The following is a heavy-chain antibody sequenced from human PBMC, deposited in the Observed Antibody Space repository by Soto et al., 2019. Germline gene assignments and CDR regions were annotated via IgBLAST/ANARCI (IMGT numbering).Heavy chain of an antibody. Sequence: SGPTLVNPTQTLTLTCTFSGFSLSTSGMCVSWIRQPPGKALEWLARIDWDDDKYYSTSLKTRLAISKDTSKNQVVLTMTNMDPVDTATYYCARTPKVVPAAMYYYYYMVVWGKGTTVTVSS. V-gene: IGHV2-70*11. J-gene: IGHJ6*03. D-gene: IGHD2-2*01. CDR3: ARTPKVVPAAMYYYYYMVV. CDR1: GFSLSTSGMC. CDR2: IDWDDDK.